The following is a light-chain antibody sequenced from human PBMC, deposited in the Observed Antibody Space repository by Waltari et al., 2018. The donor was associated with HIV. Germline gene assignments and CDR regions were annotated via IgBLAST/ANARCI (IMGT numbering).Light chain of an antibody. J-gene: IGLJ2*01. Sequence: QSVLIQPPSASGTPGQRVTISCSGRRSNLGSNSVNWYQQFPGTAPKPLIYSNERRPSGVPDRFSGSKSGTSASLVINGLQPEDEADYYCSAWDDNLNALFGGGTKLTVL. V-gene: IGLV1-44*01. CDR2: SNE. CDR3: SAWDDNLNAL. CDR1: RSNLGSNS.